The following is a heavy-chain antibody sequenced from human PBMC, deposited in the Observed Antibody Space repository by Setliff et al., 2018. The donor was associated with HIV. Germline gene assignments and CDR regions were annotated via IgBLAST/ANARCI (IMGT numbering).Heavy chain of an antibody. CDR1: GYSISSGYY. CDR3: ARGRSRWTYYNYYYMDV. V-gene: IGHV4-38-2*01. CDR2: IYHSGST. D-gene: IGHD6-13*01. Sequence: PSETLSLTCAVSGYSISSGYYWGWIRQPPGKGLEWIGSIYHSGSTYYNPSLKSRVTISVDTSKNQFSLKLSSVTAAGTAVYYCARGRSRWTYYNYYYMDVWGKGTTVTVS. J-gene: IGHJ6*03.